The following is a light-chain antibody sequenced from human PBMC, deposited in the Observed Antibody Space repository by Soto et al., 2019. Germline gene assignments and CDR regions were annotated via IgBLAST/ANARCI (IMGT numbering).Light chain of an antibody. J-gene: IGLJ1*01. V-gene: IGLV1-47*01. CDR1: SSNIGSNY. Sequence: QSVLTQPPSVSVTPGQRVTISCSGSSSNIGSNYVYWYQQLPGTAPKLLIYRNNQRPSGVPDRFSGSKSGTSASLAISGLRSEDEADYYCAAWDDSLSVVFGTGTKVTVL. CDR3: AAWDDSLSVV. CDR2: RNN.